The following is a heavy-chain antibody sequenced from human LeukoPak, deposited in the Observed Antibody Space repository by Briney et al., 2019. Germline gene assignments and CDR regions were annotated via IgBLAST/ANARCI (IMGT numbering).Heavy chain of an antibody. CDR2: INHSGST. V-gene: IGHV4-34*01. D-gene: IGHD1-26*01. CDR1: GCSFSGYD. CDR3: AREWSPYYMDV. J-gene: IGHJ6*03. Sequence: PSETLSLTCAVYGCSFSGYDWSWIRQPPGKGLEWIGEINHSGSTNYNPSLKSRVTISVDTSKNQFSLKLSSVTAADTAVYYCAREWSPYYMDVWGKGTTVTVSS.